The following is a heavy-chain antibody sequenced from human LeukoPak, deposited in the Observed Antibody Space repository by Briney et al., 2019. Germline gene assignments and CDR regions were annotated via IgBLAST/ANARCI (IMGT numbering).Heavy chain of an antibody. CDR1: GGSISSSGYY. Sequence: SETLSLTCTVSGGSISSSGYYWGWVRQPPGKGLEWIGIISYSGSTYYNPSLKSRVTISVDTSKNQFSLKLSSVTAADTAVYYCARQGSTYYYDGRVSYPLGYWGQGTLVTVSS. CDR2: ISYSGST. D-gene: IGHD3-22*01. J-gene: IGHJ4*02. CDR3: ARQGSTYYYDGRVSYPLGY. V-gene: IGHV4-39*01.